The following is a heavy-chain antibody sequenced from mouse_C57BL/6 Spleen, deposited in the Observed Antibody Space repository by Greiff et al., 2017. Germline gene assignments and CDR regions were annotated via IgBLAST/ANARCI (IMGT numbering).Heavy chain of an antibody. Sequence: QVQLQQPGAELVKPGASVKISCKASGYAFSSYWMNWVKQRPGKGLEWIGQIYPGDGDTNYNGKFKGKATLTADKSSRPAYMQLSSLTSEDSAVYFCAIYDGYPNWYFDVWGTGTTVTVSS. J-gene: IGHJ1*03. D-gene: IGHD2-3*01. CDR1: GYAFSSYW. V-gene: IGHV1-80*01. CDR2: IYPGDGDT. CDR3: AIYDGYPNWYFDV.